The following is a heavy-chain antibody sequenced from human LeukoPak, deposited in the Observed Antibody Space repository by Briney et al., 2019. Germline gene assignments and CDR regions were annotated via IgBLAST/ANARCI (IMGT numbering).Heavy chain of an antibody. CDR3: ARAKYLASLNWFDP. V-gene: IGHV1-69*06. D-gene: IGHD2-15*01. J-gene: IGHJ5*02. CDR2: IIPIFGTA. Sequence: ASVKVSCKASGGTFSSYAISWVRQAPGQGLEWMGGIIPIFGTANYAQKFQGRVTIIADKSTSTAHMELSSLRSEDTAVYYCARAKYLASLNWFDPWGQGTLVTVSS. CDR1: GGTFSSYA.